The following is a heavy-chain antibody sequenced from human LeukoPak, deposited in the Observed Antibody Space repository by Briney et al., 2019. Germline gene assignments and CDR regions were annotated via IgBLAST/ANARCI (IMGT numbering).Heavy chain of an antibody. D-gene: IGHD1-26*01. V-gene: IGHV1-18*01. CDR1: GYTFTTSY. CDR3: ARGGTYYPCIDF. CDR2: VSAYNGKT. Sequence: ASVKVSCKASGYTFTTSYINWVRQAPGQGLEWMGWVSAYNGKTSYAQKFQGRVTMTTDSSTSTAYLDLTSLRSDDTAVYYCARGGTYYPCIDFWGQGTLATVSS. J-gene: IGHJ4*02.